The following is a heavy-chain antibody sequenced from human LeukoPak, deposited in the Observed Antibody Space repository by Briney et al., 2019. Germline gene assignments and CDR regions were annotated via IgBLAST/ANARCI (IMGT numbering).Heavy chain of an antibody. CDR3: AKRGEKPRPHYFDY. CDR1: GFTFSNYA. CDR2: ITSTGDST. V-gene: IGHV3-23*01. D-gene: IGHD3-16*01. Sequence: GGSLRLSCAASGFTFSNYAMRWVRQAPGKGLEWVSTITSTGDSTYYADSVKGRFTISRDDSKNTLFLQMNSLRAEDTAVYYCAKRGEKPRPHYFDYWGQGTLVTVSS. J-gene: IGHJ4*02.